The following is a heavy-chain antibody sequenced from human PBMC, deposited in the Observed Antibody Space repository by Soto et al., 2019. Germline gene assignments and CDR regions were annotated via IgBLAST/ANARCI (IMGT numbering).Heavy chain of an antibody. Sequence: QVHLVQSGVEVKTPGASVKVSCQASGYTFFTYDISWVRQAPGQGLEWMGWISTYSGDTKYAQTFQGRLTMTTDPSTTPAYLELRSLRSDHTAVYYCARHHGPTTSENWFDPWGQGTLVTVSS. CDR3: ARHHGPTTSENWFDP. J-gene: IGHJ5*02. CDR2: ISTYSGDT. CDR1: GYTFFTYD. V-gene: IGHV1-18*01. D-gene: IGHD5-12*01.